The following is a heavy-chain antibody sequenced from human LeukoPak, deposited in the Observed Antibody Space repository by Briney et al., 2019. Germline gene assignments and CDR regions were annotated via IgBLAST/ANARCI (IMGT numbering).Heavy chain of an antibody. CDR1: GFTVSSNY. V-gene: IGHV3-33*08. J-gene: IGHJ3*02. CDR3: ARIQLWSRDTYAFDI. Sequence: GGSLRLSCAASGFTVSSNYMSWVRQAPGKGLEWVAVIWYDGSNKYYADSVKGRFTISRDNSKNTLYLQMNSLRAEDTAVYYCARIQLWSRDTYAFDIWGQGTMVTVSS. D-gene: IGHD5-18*01. CDR2: IWYDGSNK.